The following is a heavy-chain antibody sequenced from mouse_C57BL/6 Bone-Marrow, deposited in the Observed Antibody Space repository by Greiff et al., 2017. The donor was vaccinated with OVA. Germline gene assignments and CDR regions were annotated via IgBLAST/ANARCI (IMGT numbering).Heavy chain of an antibody. J-gene: IGHJ4*01. CDR1: GFTFSDYG. V-gene: IGHV5-15*01. CDR2: ISNLAYSI. Sequence: DVMLVESGGGLVQPGGSLKLSCAASGFTFSDYGMAWVRQAPRKGPEWVAFISNLAYSIYYTDTVTGRCTISREKAKNYLYLGMSSLRSEETAMYYCARQAMDYWGQGTAVTVSA. CDR3: ARQAMDY.